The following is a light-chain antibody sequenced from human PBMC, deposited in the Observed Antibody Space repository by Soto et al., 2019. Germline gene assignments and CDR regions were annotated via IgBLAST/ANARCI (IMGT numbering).Light chain of an antibody. J-gene: IGLJ2*01. Sequence: QSALTQPASVFGSPGQSITISCTGTSGDIGGYNYVSWYQQHPGKAPKLLISEVTNRPSGVSNRFSGSKSGNTASLTISELQAEDEADYYCSSYTTNITPVVFGGGTKVTVL. CDR1: SGDIGGYNY. CDR2: EVT. V-gene: IGLV2-14*01. CDR3: SSYTTNITPVV.